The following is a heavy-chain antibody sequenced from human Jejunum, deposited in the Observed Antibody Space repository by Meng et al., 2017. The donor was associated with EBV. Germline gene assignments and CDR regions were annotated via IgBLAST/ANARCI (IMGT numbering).Heavy chain of an antibody. CDR3: AKIRSGGASWDY. V-gene: IGHV4-59*01. J-gene: IGHJ4*02. D-gene: IGHD3-16*01. Sequence: QVQRQESGPGLVKPSXXLXLTCTVSGGSISYYYWSWIRQPPGKGLEWIGYIYYTGTTSYNPSLKSRVTMSVDTSKNQFSLKLSSVTAADTAVYYCAKIRSGGASWDYWGQGTMVTVSS. CDR1: GGSISYYY. CDR2: IYYTGTT.